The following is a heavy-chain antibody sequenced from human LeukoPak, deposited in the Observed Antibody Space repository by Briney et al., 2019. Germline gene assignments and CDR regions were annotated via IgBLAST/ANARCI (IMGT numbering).Heavy chain of an antibody. V-gene: IGHV3-7*01. CDR1: GFTFSSYL. J-gene: IGHJ4*02. CDR2: IKHDGSGK. Sequence: TGGSLRLSCAASGFTFSSYLMTWVRQAPGKGLEWVANIKHDGSGKYYMDSVKGRFTISRDNAKNSLYLQMNSLRAEDTAVYYCTRDPIAAAASGGDYWGQGTLVTVSS. D-gene: IGHD6-13*01. CDR3: TRDPIAAAASGGDY.